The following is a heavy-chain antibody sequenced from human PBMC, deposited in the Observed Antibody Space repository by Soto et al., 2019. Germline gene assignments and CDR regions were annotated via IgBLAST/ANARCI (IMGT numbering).Heavy chain of an antibody. J-gene: IGHJ4*02. D-gene: IGHD6-6*01. CDR1: GFTFRGYW. CDR2: IYSGGDT. CDR3: AKSRSSSSRYFHY. Sequence: PGGSLRLSCAASGFTFRGYWMSWVRQAPGKGLEWVSVIYSGGDTYYADSVTGRFTISRDTSKNTVFLQMNSLRAEDTALYFCAKSRSSSSRYFHYWGQGALVTVSS. V-gene: IGHV3-66*01.